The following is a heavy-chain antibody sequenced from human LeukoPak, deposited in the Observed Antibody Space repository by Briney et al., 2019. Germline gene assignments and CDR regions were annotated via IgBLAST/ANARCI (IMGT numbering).Heavy chain of an antibody. V-gene: IGHV3-48*04. J-gene: IGHJ4*02. D-gene: IGHD2-2*01. CDR2: ISSSGSTI. CDR1: GLTFRNYG. Sequence: PGGSLRLSCVASGLTFRNYGFHWVRQAPGKGLEWVSYISSSGSTIYYADSVKGRFTISRDNAKNSLYLQMNSLRAEDTAVYYCASSPLYCSSTSCLDYWGQGTLVTVSS. CDR3: ASSPLYCSSTSCLDY.